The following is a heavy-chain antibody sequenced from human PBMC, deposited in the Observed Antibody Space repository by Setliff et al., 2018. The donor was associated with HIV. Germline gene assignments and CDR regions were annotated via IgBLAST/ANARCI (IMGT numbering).Heavy chain of an antibody. J-gene: IGHJ3*01. V-gene: IGHV4-34*01. CDR1: GRSFSGYY. CDR2: INHSGGT. Sequence: PSETLSLTCAVYGRSFSGYYWNWIRQSPGKGLEWIGEINHSGGTNYNPSLKSRVTMSIDTSKNQFSLNVSSMTAADTAVYYCARGWGHDGFGFWGQGTMVTVSS. CDR3: ARGWGHDGFGF. D-gene: IGHD7-27*01.